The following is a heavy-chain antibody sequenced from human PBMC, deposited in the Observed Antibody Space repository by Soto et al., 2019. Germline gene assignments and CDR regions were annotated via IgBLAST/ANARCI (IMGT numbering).Heavy chain of an antibody. CDR1: GYTFTSYG. V-gene: IGHV1-18*04. D-gene: IGHD3-3*01. CDR3: ARDLASPYVLRFLEWLSADY. J-gene: IGHJ4*02. CDR2: ISAYNGNT. Sequence: QVQLVQSGAEVKKPGASVKVSCKASGYTFTSYGISWVRQAPGQGLEWMGWISAYNGNTNYAQKRQGRVTMTTDTSTSTAYMELRSLRSDDTAVYYCARDLASPYVLRFLEWLSADYWGQGALVTVSS.